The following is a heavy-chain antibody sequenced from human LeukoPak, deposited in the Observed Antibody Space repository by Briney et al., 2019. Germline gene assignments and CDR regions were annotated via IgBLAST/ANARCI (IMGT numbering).Heavy chain of an antibody. D-gene: IGHD3-10*01. V-gene: IGHV3-43*01. CDR1: GFTFDEHT. CDR3: VTGPRRCIGCDASAI. Sequence: GGSLRLSCAASGFTFDEHTMHWLRQAPGKGLEWVSLLSWDGGGDYYEDSVKGRFGISRDNSKYSLYLPMNSLRPEDTPLYYCVTGPRRCIGCDASAIWGQATTLTVPS. J-gene: IGHJ3*02. CDR2: LSWDGGGD.